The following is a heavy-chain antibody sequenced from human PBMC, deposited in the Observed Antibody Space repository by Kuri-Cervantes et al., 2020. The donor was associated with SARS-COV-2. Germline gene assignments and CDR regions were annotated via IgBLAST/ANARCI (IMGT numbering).Heavy chain of an antibody. D-gene: IGHD3-22*01. Sequence: SVKVSCKAIGGTFSSFLFSWVRQAPGQGLEWVGGIIPIFGAANFAQKFQGRVTITADEATSTAYMELSRLRSEDTAVYYCARDISEGYYSSGYYYFDYWGQGTLVTVSS. J-gene: IGHJ4*02. CDR3: ARDISEGYYSSGYYYFDY. CDR1: GGTFSSFL. CDR2: IIPIFGAA. V-gene: IGHV1-69*13.